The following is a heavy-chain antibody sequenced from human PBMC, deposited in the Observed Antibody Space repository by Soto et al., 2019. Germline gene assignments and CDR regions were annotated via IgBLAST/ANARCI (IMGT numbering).Heavy chain of an antibody. J-gene: IGHJ6*02. Sequence: LSLTCSVSGGSITSGGFFWSWVRQDPGEGLELIAYIYYSGYTYYHPSLKSRLSISMDTSKNQFSLKLSSVTAADTAVYYCARGSSPHYGMDVWGQGTTVTVSS. CDR2: IYYSGYT. V-gene: IGHV4-31*03. D-gene: IGHD6-6*01. CDR1: GGSITSGGFF. CDR3: ARGSSPHYGMDV.